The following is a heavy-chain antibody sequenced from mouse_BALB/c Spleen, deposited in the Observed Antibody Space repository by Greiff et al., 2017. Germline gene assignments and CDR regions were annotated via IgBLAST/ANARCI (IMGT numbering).Heavy chain of an antibody. CDR1: GFTFSSFG. CDR3: AREGGTRAMDY. CDR2: ISSGSSTI. V-gene: IGHV5-17*02. Sequence: EVKLVESGGGLVQPGGSRKLSCAASGFTFSSFGMHWVRQAPEKGLEWVAYISSGSSTIYYADTVKGRFTISRDNPKNTLFLQMTSLRSEDTAMYYCAREGGTRAMDYWGQGTTLTVSS. D-gene: IGHD3-1*01. J-gene: IGHJ2*01.